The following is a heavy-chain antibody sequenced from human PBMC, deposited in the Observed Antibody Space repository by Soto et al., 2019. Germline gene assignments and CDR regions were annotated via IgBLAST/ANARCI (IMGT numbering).Heavy chain of an antibody. CDR2: ISYDGSNK. Sequence: QVQLVESGGGVVQPGRSLRLSCAAYGFTFSSYGMHWVRQAPGKGLEWVAVISYDGSNKYYADSVKGRFTISRDNSKNTLYLQMNSLRAEDTAVYYCAKDQDRIVGATIPLNWGQGTLVTVSS. V-gene: IGHV3-30*18. CDR1: GFTFSSYG. CDR3: AKDQDRIVGATIPLN. J-gene: IGHJ4*02. D-gene: IGHD1-26*01.